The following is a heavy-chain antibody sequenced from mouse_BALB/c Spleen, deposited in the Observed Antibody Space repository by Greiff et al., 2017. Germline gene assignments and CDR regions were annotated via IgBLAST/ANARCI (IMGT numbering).Heavy chain of an antibody. V-gene: IGHV3-6*02. CDR3: ARDLDYRYDENAMDY. Sequence: EVQLQQSGPGLVKPSQSLSLTCSVTGYSITSGYYWNWIRQFPGNKLEWMGYISYDGSKNYNPSLKNRISITRDTSKNQFFLKLNSVTTEDTATYYCARDLDYRYDENAMDYWGQGTSVTVSS. J-gene: IGHJ4*01. CDR2: ISYDGSK. D-gene: IGHD2-14*01. CDR1: GYSITSGYY.